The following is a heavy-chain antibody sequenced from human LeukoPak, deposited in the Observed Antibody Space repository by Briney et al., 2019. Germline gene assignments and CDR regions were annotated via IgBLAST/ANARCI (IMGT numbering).Heavy chain of an antibody. CDR3: AKESSGLLWDSHFDY. D-gene: IGHD3-10*01. V-gene: IGHV1-69*05. CDR1: GGTFSSYA. Sequence: SVKVSCKASGGTFSSYAISWVRQAPGQGLEWMGRIIPIFGTANYAQKFQGRVTITTDESTSTAYMELSSLRSEDTAVYYCAKESSGLLWDSHFDYWGQGTLVTVSS. CDR2: IIPIFGTA. J-gene: IGHJ4*02.